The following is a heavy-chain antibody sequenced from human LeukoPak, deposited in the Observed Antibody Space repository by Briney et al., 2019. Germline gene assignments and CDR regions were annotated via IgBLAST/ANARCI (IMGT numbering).Heavy chain of an antibody. Sequence: PSETLSLTCTVSGGSISSSSYYWGWIRQPPGKGLEWIGSIYYSGSTYYNPSLKSRVTISVDRSKNQFSLKLSSVTAADTAVYYCARGLSLNRPGLWFDIWGQGTMVTVSS. CDR2: IYYSGST. D-gene: IGHD2-21*01. CDR3: ARGLSLNRPGLWFDI. J-gene: IGHJ3*02. CDR1: GGSISSSSYY. V-gene: IGHV4-39*07.